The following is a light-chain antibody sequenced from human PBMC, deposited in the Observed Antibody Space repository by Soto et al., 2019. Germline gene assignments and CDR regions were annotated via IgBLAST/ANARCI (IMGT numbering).Light chain of an antibody. Sequence: EIVLTQSPGTLSLSPGERATLSCRASQSVSNNYLAWYQQKPGQSPRLLIYGASTRATGIPARFSGSGSGTDFTLNIGRLEPEDFAVYYCQQYGNSPQTFGQGTKVDIK. CDR2: GAS. J-gene: IGKJ1*01. V-gene: IGKV3-20*01. CDR1: QSVSNNY. CDR3: QQYGNSPQT.